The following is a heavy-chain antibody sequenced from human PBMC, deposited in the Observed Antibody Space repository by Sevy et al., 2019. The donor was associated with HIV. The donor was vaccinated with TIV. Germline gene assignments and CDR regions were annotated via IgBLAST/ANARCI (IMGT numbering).Heavy chain of an antibody. J-gene: IGHJ4*02. V-gene: IGHV3-30*04. CDR1: GFTFSSYA. CDR2: ISYDGSNK. CDR3: ARDLSYYDSSGYYDY. Sequence: GGSLRLSCAASGFTFSSYAMHWVRQAPGKGLEWVAVISYDGSNKYYAHSVKGRFTISRDNSKNTLYLQMNSLRAEDTAVYYCARDLSYYDSSGYYDYWGQGTLVTVSS. D-gene: IGHD3-22*01.